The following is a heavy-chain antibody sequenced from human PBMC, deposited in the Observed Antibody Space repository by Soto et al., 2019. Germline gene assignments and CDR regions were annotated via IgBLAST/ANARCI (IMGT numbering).Heavy chain of an antibody. Sequence: VASVKVSCKASGYTFTSYGISWVRQAPGQGLEWMGWISAYNGNTNYAQKLQGRVTMTTDTSTSTAYMELRSLRSDDTAVYYCARGVVAGTSFRRWGVDAFESWGQVTMATV. CDR3: ARGVVAGTSFRRWGVDAFES. CDR2: ISAYNGNT. J-gene: IGHJ3*02. V-gene: IGHV1-18*01. CDR1: GYTFTSYG. D-gene: IGHD2-15*01.